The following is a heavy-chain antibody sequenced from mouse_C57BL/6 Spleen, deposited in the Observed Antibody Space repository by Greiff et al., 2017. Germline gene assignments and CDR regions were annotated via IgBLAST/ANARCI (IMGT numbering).Heavy chain of an antibody. CDR2: ISNGGGST. J-gene: IGHJ4*01. CDR3: ARHPPVAVLGAMDY. V-gene: IGHV5-12*01. Sequence: DVKLVESGGGLVQPGGSLKLSCAASGFTFSDYYMYWVRQTPEKRLEWVAYISNGGGSTYYPDTVKGRFTISRDNAKNTLYLQMSRLKSEDTAMYYCARHPPVAVLGAMDYWGQGTSVTVSS. CDR1: GFTFSDYY. D-gene: IGHD1-1*01.